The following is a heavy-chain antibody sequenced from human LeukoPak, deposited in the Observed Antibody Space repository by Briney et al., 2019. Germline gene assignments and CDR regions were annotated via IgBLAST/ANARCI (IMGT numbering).Heavy chain of an antibody. V-gene: IGHV1-8*01. J-gene: IGHJ6*03. Sequence: ASVKVFCKASGYTFTSYDINWVRPAPGQGLEWMGWMNPNSGNTGYAQKFQGRVTMTKNTSITTAYMELSSLRSEDTAVYYCARALSWTTDSYYYMDVWGKGTTVTVSS. CDR3: ARALSWTTDSYYYMDV. D-gene: IGHD3/OR15-3a*01. CDR2: MNPNSGNT. CDR1: GYTFTSYD.